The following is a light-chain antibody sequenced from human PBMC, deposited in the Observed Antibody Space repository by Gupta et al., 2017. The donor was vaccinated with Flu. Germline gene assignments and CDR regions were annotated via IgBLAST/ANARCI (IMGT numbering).Light chain of an antibody. Sequence: QSVLTHPPSASGTPGQRVTISCSGSSSNIGRNTVNWYQQLPGTAPKLLLYSNNQRPSRVPDRFSCSKSGTAASLSMGGLQSEDEADYYCASWDDSLNGPTWVFGGGTKLTVL. CDR3: ASWDDSLNGPTWV. V-gene: IGLV1-44*01. J-gene: IGLJ3*02. CDR2: SNN. CDR1: SSNIGRNT.